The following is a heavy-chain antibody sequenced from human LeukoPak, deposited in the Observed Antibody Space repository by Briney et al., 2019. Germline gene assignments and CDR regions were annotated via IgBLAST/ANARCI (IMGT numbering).Heavy chain of an antibody. Sequence: SETLSLTCAVYGGSFSGYYWSWIRQPPGKGLEWIGEINHSESTNYNPSLKSRVTISVDTSKNQFSLKLSSVTAADTAVYYCARALRQPGYFQHWGQGTLVTVSS. CDR2: INHSEST. CDR1: GGSFSGYY. J-gene: IGHJ1*01. D-gene: IGHD1-14*01. V-gene: IGHV4-34*01. CDR3: ARALRQPGYFQH.